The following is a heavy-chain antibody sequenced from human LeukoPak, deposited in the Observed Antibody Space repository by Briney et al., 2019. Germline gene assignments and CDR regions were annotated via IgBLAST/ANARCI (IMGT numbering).Heavy chain of an antibody. CDR2: IKQDGSEK. CDR1: GFTFSSYW. V-gene: IGHV3-7*01. CDR3: ARTEYSSGWSDFDY. Sequence: GGSLRLSCAASGFTFSSYWMSWVRQAPGKGLEWVANIKQDGSEKYYVDSVKGRFTISRDNAKNSLYLQMNSLRAEDTAVYYYARTEYSSGWSDFDYWGQGTLVTVSS. D-gene: IGHD6-19*01. J-gene: IGHJ4*02.